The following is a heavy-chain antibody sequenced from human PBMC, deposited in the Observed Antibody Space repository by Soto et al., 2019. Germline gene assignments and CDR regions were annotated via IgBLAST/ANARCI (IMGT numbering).Heavy chain of an antibody. CDR3: ARLAPLTLAGSAYYHSMDV. D-gene: IGHD3-10*01. CDR1: DDSITRYY. Sequence: QVQLQESGPGLVKPSETLSLTCTVSDDSITRYYWSWIRRPPGKGLEWIGYAHYSGSTNYNPSLMSRLTISVDTSRNQLSLSLRSVTAADTAVYYCARLAPLTLAGSAYYHSMDVWGKGAPVTVSS. CDR2: AHYSGST. V-gene: IGHV4-59*12. J-gene: IGHJ6*04.